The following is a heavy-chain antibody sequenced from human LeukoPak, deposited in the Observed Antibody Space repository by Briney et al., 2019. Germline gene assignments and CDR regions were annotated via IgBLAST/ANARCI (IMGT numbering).Heavy chain of an antibody. Sequence: GGSLRLSCAASGFTSSSYWMHWVRHAPGRGLVWVSRINSDGSSTSNADSVKGRFTISTDNAKNTLYLQMNSLRAEDTAVYYCARGGEMATMGPDYCGQGTLFSVSS. CDR2: INSDGSST. D-gene: IGHD5-24*01. CDR3: ARGGEMATMGPDY. V-gene: IGHV3-74*01. J-gene: IGHJ4*02. CDR1: GFTSSSYW.